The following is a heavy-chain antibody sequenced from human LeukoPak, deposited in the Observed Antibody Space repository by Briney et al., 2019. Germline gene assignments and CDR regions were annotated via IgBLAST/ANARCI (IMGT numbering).Heavy chain of an antibody. D-gene: IGHD2-2*01. CDR1: GGSISSSSHY. CDR3: ARRYCSSTSCLLSWFDP. Sequence: SETLSLTRTVSGGSISSSSHYWGWIRQPPGKGLEWIGSIYYSGSTYYNPSLKSRVTISVDTSKNQFSLKLSSVTAADTAVYYCARRYCSSTSCLLSWFDPWGQGTLVTVSS. CDR2: IYYSGST. V-gene: IGHV4-39*01. J-gene: IGHJ5*02.